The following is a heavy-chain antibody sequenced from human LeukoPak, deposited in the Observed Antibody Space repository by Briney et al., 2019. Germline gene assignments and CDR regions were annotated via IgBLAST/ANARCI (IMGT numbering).Heavy chain of an antibody. CDR1: GFTFRSYW. CDR3: ARARPPDSSGYYPPEYFQH. CDR2: IEEDGSEK. D-gene: IGHD3-22*01. V-gene: IGHV3-7*04. Sequence: GGSLRLSCAASGFTFRSYWMSWVRQAPGKGLEWVANIEEDGSEKHYVDSVKGRFTISRDNAKNSLYLQMNSLRAEDTSVYYCARARPPDSSGYYPPEYFQHWGQGTLVTVSS. J-gene: IGHJ1*01.